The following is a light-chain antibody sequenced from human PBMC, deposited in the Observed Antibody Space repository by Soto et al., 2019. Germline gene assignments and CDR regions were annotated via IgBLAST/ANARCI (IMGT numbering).Light chain of an antibody. Sequence: QSALTQPRSVCGSPGQPVTISCTGTSSDVGAYNYVSWYQQHPGKAPKLIIYDVSKRPSGVPDRFSGSKSGNTASLTISGLQAEDEADYYCCSYAGSPYVFGTGTKVTVL. CDR2: DVS. CDR3: CSYAGSPYV. CDR1: SSDVGAYNY. J-gene: IGLJ1*01. V-gene: IGLV2-11*01.